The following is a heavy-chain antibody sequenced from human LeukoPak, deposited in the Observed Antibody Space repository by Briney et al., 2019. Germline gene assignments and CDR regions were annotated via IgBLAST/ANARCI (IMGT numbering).Heavy chain of an antibody. V-gene: IGHV4-31*03. CDR2: LYYCGST. D-gene: IGHD2-2*01. J-gene: IGHJ6*02. CDR1: GDSISTCGYH. CDR3: ARVIVVVPIGVYHYHAMDV. Sequence: SETLPLTCTVSGDSISTCGYHWVWIRQPRERGLEGIGYLYYCGSTHYYPSLQSRVTISVYTSKNRFSLDLNSVTAADTAVYYCARVIVVVPIGVYHYHAMDVWGQGTGVTVSS.